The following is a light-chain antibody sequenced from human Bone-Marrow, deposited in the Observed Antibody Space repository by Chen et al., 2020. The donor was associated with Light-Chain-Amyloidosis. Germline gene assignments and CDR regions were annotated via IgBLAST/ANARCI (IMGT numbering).Light chain of an antibody. CDR2: DVS. CDR3: SSYTSSSTWV. V-gene: IGLV2-14*03. CDR1: SSDVGGYNY. Sequence: QSALPQPASLSGSPGQSITLSSTGTSSDVGGYNYVSWYQQHPGKAPKLMIYDVSNRPSGVSNRFSGSKSGNTASLTISGLQAEDEADYYCSSYTSSSTWVFGGGTKLTVL. J-gene: IGLJ3*02.